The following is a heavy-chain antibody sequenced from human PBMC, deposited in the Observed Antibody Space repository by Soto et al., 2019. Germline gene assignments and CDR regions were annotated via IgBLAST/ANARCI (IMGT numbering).Heavy chain of an antibody. J-gene: IGHJ3*02. CDR3: ARAGGRTTAKYAFDI. V-gene: IGHV4-31*03. CDR1: GGSIRSGGYY. D-gene: IGHD1-7*01. Sequence: QVQLQESGPGLVKPSQTLSLTCTVSGGSIRSGGYYWSWIRQHPGKGLEWIGYIYYSGSTYYNPSLKSRVTITVDTSKNQFSLKLSSVTAADTAVYYCARAGGRTTAKYAFDIWGQGTMVTVSS. CDR2: IYYSGST.